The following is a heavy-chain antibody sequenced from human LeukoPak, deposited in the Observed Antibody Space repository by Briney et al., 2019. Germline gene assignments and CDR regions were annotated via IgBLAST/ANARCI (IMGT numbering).Heavy chain of an antibody. CDR3: AREGITAAVDY. CDR1: GFIFSSYW. D-gene: IGHD6-13*01. CDR2: IKQDGSEK. V-gene: IGHV3-7*01. J-gene: IGHJ4*02. Sequence: GGSLRLSCAASGFIFSSYWMSWVRQAPGKGLEWVANIKQDGSEKYYVDSVKGRFTISRDNAENSLYPQMNSLRAEDTAVYYCAREGITAAVDYWGQGTLVTVSS.